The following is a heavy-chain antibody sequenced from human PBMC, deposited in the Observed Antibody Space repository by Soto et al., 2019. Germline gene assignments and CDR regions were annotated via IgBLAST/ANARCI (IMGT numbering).Heavy chain of an antibody. CDR1: GGSISSGGYY. D-gene: IGHD3-16*01. Sequence: QVQLQESGPGLVKPSQTLSLTCTVSGGSISSGGYYWSWIRQHPGKGLEWIGYIYYSGSTYYNPSLKSRVTISVDTFKNQFSLKLSSVTAADTAVYYCARGGVRLWVPFDYWGQGTLVTVSS. CDR2: IYYSGST. CDR3: ARGGVRLWVPFDY. J-gene: IGHJ4*02. V-gene: IGHV4-31*03.